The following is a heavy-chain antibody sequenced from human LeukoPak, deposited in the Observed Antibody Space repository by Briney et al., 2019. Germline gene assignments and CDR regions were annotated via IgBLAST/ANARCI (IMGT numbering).Heavy chain of an antibody. J-gene: IGHJ4*02. D-gene: IGHD3-10*01. Sequence: SETLSLTCTVSGGSISSSSYYWGWIRQPPGKGLEWIGEINHSGSTNYNPSLKSRVTISVDTSKNQFSLKLSSVTAADTAVYYCARGVYYGSGSYCIFDYWGQGTLVTVSS. CDR3: ARGVYYGSGSYCIFDY. CDR2: INHSGST. CDR1: GGSISSSSYY. V-gene: IGHV4-39*07.